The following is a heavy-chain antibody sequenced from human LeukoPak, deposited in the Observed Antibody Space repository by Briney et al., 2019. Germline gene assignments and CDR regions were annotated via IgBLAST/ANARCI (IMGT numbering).Heavy chain of an antibody. J-gene: IGHJ4*02. Sequence: GGSLRLSCAASGFTFSSYGMHWVRQAPGKGLEWVAVISYDGSNKYYADSVKGRFTISRHNSKNTLYLQMNSLRAEDTAVYYCARGDPRSGSYFDYWGQGTLVTVSS. V-gene: IGHV3-30*03. CDR2: ISYDGSNK. CDR1: GFTFSSYG. CDR3: ARGDPRSGSYFDY. D-gene: IGHD1-26*01.